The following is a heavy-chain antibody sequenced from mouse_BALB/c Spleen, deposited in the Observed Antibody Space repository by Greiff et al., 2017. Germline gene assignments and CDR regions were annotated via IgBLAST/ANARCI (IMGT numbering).Heavy chain of an antibody. J-gene: IGHJ3*01. CDR2: IRSKSNNYAT. Sequence: GGGLVQPKGSLKLSCAASGFTFNTNAMNWVRQAPGKGLEWVARIRSKSNNYATYYADSVKDRCTISRDDSQSMLYLQMNNLKTEDTAMYYCVNGGFAYWGQGTLVTVSA. CDR3: VNGGFAY. V-gene: IGHV10S3*01. CDR1: GFTFNTNA.